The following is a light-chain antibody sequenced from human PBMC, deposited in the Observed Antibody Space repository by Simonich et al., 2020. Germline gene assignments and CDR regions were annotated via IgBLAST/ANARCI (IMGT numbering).Light chain of an antibody. CDR1: QGISST. Sequence: AIRMTQSPSSLSASTGDRVTITCRASQGISSTLAWYQQKPGKAPKLLIYAASTLQSGVPSRFSGSGSGTDFTLTISCLQSEDFATYSCQQYYSYPRTFGQGTKLEIK. CDR3: QQYYSYPRT. J-gene: IGKJ2*01. CDR2: AAS. V-gene: IGKV1-8*01.